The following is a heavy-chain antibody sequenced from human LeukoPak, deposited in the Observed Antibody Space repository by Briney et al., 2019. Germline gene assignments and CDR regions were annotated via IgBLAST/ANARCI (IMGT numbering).Heavy chain of an antibody. J-gene: IGHJ5*02. V-gene: IGHV1-69*05. CDR1: LGTFSSYA. CDR2: IIPIFGTA. CDR3: ARGESGLNWFDP. Sequence: SVKVSCQSCLGTFSSYAISWVRQAPGQGLEWMGGIIPIFGTANYAQKFQGRVTITTAESTSTAYMELSSLRSEDTAVYYCARGESGLNWFDPWGQGALVTVSS. D-gene: IGHD5-12*01.